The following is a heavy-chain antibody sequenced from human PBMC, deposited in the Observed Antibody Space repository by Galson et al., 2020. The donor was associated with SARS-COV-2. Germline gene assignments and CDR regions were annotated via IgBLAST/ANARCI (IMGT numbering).Heavy chain of an antibody. V-gene: IGHV1-18*01. CDR2: TSAYNGNK. D-gene: IGHD3-3*01. J-gene: IGHJ6*03. CDR3: ARWFGVVIIPHYYYYMDV. Sequence: APVTVYCKASGYNFTSNGIRWVRQAPGQALEWMGWTSAYNGNKNYAQKLQGRATMTTDTSTSTAYMELRSLRSDDTAVYYCARWFGVVIIPHYYYYMDVWGKGTTVTVSS. CDR1: GYNFTSNG.